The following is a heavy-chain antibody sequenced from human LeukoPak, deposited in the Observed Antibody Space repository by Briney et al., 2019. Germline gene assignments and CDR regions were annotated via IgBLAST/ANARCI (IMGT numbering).Heavy chain of an antibody. V-gene: IGHV4-34*01. J-gene: IGHJ3*02. CDR1: GGSFSTYY. CDR3: ARAFYGSGSYYGLGAFDI. Sequence: PSETLSLTCAVYGGSFSTYYWSWIRQPPGKGLEWIGEINHSGSTNYYPSLKSRVTISVDTSKNQFSLKLSSVTAADTAVYYCARAFYGSGSYYGLGAFDIWGQGTMVTVSS. D-gene: IGHD3-10*01. CDR2: INHSGST.